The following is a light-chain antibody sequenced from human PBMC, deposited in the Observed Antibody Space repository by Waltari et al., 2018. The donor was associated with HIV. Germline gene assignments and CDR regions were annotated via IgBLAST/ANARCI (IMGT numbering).Light chain of an antibody. CDR2: GKN. CDR3: KTRDRSGNLYV. CDR1: NLRTYY. Sequence: SSEVTQDPAVSVALGQTVKLTCQGENLRTYYASWYQQKPGQAPVLVSYGKNKRPAEIPDRFSSSASRNTASLTITGAQAEDEADYYCKTRDRSGNLYVFGTGTTVTVL. V-gene: IGLV3-19*01. J-gene: IGLJ1*01.